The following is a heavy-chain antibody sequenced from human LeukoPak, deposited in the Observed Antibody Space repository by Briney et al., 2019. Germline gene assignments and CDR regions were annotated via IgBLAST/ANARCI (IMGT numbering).Heavy chain of an antibody. J-gene: IGHJ6*02. CDR2: FDPEDGET. CDR1: GYTLTELS. CDR3: ATVGGYPNYYYYGMDV. D-gene: IGHD1-26*01. Sequence: ASVKVSCKVSGYTLTELSMHWVRQAPGKGLEWMGGFDPEDGETIYAQKFQGRVTMTEDTSTDTAYMELSSLRSEDTAVYYCATVGGYPNYYYYGMDVWGQGTTVTVS. V-gene: IGHV1-24*01.